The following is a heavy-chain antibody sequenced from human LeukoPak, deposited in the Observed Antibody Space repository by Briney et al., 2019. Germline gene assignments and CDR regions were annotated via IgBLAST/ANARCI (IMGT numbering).Heavy chain of an antibody. J-gene: IGHJ4*02. CDR1: GFTFNIYA. CDR3: AKDPLDY. V-gene: IGHV3-23*01. Sequence: GGSLRLSCAASGFTFNIYAMIWVRQAPGKGLEWVSGISGSGANTYNADYVKGRFTISRDNSKNTLYLQMNSLRAEDTAIYYCAKDPLDYWGQGTLVTVSS. CDR2: ISGSGANT.